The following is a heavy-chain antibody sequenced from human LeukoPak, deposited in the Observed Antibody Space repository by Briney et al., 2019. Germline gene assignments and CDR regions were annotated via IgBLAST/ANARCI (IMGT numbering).Heavy chain of an antibody. J-gene: IGHJ4*02. V-gene: IGHV4-4*02. D-gene: IGHD5-18*01. CDR3: ARDRDTAVDY. CDR2: IHHGGTT. CDR1: GVSITSEIW. Sequence: SETLSLTCTVSGVSITSEIWWSWVRQPPGKGLEWIGEIHHGGTTAFKPSLKSRVTISVDTSKNQFSLKLSSVTAADTAVYYCARDRDTAVDYWGQGTLVTVSS.